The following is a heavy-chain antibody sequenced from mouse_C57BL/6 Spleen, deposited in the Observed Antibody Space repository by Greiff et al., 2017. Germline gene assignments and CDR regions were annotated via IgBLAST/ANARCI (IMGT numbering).Heavy chain of an antibody. J-gene: IGHJ1*03. CDR2: IYPRSGNT. V-gene: IGHV1-81*01. CDR1: GYTFTSYG. D-gene: IGHD1-1*01. Sequence: VQLQQSGAELARPGASVKLSCKASGYTFTSYGISWVKQRTGQGLEWIGEIYPRSGNTYYNEKFKGKATLTADKSSSTAYMELRSLTSEDSAVYFCARGVYYGSSYRYFDVWGTGTTVTVSS. CDR3: ARGVYYGSSYRYFDV.